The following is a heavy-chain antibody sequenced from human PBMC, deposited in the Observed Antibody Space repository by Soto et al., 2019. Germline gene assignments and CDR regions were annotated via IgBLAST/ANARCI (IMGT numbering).Heavy chain of an antibody. J-gene: IGHJ6*03. V-gene: IGHV4-59*01. D-gene: IGHD1-1*01. CDR2: IYYSGST. CDR3: ARDRKVRLNWKDGYYYYMDV. CDR1: GGSISSYY. Sequence: ASETLSLTCTVSGGSISSYYWSWIRQPPGKGLEWIGYIYYSGSTNYNPSLKSRVTISVDTSKNQFSLKLSSVTAADTAVYYCARDRKVRLNWKDGYYYYMDVWGKGTTVTVSS.